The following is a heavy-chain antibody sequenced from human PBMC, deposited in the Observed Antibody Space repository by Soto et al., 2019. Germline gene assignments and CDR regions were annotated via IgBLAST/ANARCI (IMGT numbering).Heavy chain of an antibody. CDR1: GFTVSSTY. D-gene: IGHD2-15*01. CDR3: TKDRVPDGIYSFDY. V-gene: IGHV3-53*01. Sequence: SGFTVSSTYMSWVRQAPGKGLEWVSFIDLSGTTTYYRDSVKGRFTIFKDKSMNTVYLQMNSLTVEDAAVYYCTKDRVPDGIYSFDYWGQGALVTVSS. CDR2: IDLSGTTT. J-gene: IGHJ4*02.